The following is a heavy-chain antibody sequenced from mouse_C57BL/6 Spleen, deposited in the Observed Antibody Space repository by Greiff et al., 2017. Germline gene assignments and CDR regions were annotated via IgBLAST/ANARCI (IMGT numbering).Heavy chain of an antibody. D-gene: IGHD2-10*01. CDR3: ATYFWFAY. CDR2: ISSGSSTI. Sequence: EVQVVESGGGSVKPGGSLELSCAASGFTFSDYGMHWVRQAPEKGLEWVAYISSGSSTIYYADTVKGRFTISRDNAKNTLFLQMTSLRSEDTAMYYCATYFWFAYWGQGTLVTVSA. CDR1: GFTFSDYG. V-gene: IGHV5-17*01. J-gene: IGHJ3*01.